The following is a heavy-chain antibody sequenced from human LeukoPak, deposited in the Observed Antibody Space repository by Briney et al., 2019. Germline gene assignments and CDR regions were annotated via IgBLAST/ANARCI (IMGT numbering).Heavy chain of an antibody. V-gene: IGHV1-2*02. CDR3: ARDLISYYDSSGYYRGTAFDI. CDR2: INPNSGGT. J-gene: IGHJ3*02. Sequence: ASVKVSCKASGYTSTGYYMHWVRQAPGQGLEWMGWINPNSGGTNYAQKFQGRVTMTRDTSISTAYMELSRLRSDDTAVYYCARDLISYYDSSGYYRGTAFDIWGQGTMVTVSS. CDR1: GYTSTGYY. D-gene: IGHD3-22*01.